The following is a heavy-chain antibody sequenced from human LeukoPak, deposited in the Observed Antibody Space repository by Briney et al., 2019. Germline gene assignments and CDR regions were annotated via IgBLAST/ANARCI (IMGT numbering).Heavy chain of an antibody. D-gene: IGHD1-26*01. V-gene: IGHV7-4-1*02. CDR2: INANTGNP. Sequence: ASVKVSCKASGYTFTSYAMNWVRQAPGQGLEWMGWINANTGNPTYAQGFTGRFVFSLDTSVSTAYLQISSLKAEDTAVYYCARVNSGRSNSYYFDYWGQGTLVTVSS. J-gene: IGHJ4*02. CDR3: ARVNSGRSNSYYFDY. CDR1: GYTFTSYA.